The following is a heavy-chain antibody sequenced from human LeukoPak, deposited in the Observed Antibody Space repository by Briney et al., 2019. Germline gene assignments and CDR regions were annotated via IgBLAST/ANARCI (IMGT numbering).Heavy chain of an antibody. J-gene: IGHJ4*02. Sequence: PGGSLRLSCAASGFTFSSYEMNWVRQAPGKGLEWVSYISSSGSTIYYADSVKGRFTISRDNSKNTLYLQMNSLRAEDMALYYCAKDKNWNLGTTLDYWGQGTLVTVSS. CDR2: ISSSGSTI. V-gene: IGHV3-48*03. CDR3: AKDKNWNLGTTLDY. D-gene: IGHD1-7*01. CDR1: GFTFSSYE.